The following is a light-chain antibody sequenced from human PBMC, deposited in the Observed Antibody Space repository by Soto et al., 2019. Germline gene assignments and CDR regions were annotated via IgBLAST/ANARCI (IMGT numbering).Light chain of an antibody. V-gene: IGKV3-15*01. CDR2: GAS. Sequence: EIVMTQSPATLSVSPGERATLSCRASQSVSSNLAWYQQKPGQAPRLLIYGASTRATGIPGRFSGSGSGTEFTLTISSLQSEYLAVYYCQQYNNWPPWTFGQGTKVEIK. J-gene: IGKJ1*01. CDR1: QSVSSN. CDR3: QQYNNWPPWT.